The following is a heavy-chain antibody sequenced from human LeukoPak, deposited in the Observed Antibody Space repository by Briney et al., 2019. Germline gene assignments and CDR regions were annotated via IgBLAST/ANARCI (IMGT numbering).Heavy chain of an antibody. CDR1: GYSISSGYY. D-gene: IGHD2-2*01. J-gene: IGHJ4*02. Sequence: SETLSLTCAASGYSISSGYYWGWIRQPPGKGLEWIGSIYHSGSTYYNPSLKSRVTISVDTSKNQFSLKLSSVTAADTAVCYCAACLVLDCNSTSFDYWGQGTLVTVSS. V-gene: IGHV4-38-2*01. CDR2: IYHSGST. CDR3: AACLVLDCNSTSFDY.